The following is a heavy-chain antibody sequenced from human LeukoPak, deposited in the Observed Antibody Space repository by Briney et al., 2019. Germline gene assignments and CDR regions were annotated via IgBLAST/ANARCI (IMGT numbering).Heavy chain of an antibody. J-gene: IGHJ4*02. V-gene: IGHV4-39*01. CDR2: IYYTGST. D-gene: IGHD2-2*01. CDR3: ARGRPIRTSCLPDY. Sequence: PSETLSLTCAVSGGSISSSTYYWGWIRQPPGKGLEWIGSIYYTGSTYYNPSLKSRVTISVDTSKNQFSLKLRSVTAADTAVYYCARGRPIRTSCLPDYWGQGTLVTVSS. CDR1: GGSISSSTYY.